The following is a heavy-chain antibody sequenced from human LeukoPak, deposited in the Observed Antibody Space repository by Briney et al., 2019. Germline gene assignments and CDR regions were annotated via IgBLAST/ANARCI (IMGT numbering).Heavy chain of an antibody. Sequence: ASVKVSCKASGYTLTGYHMHWVPKAPRQGLETMGWINPKRGGTNCAQKFQGRVTMASDTSISTAYMELSGLRSDDTAVYYCARHYTSGWYSDWGQGTLVTVAS. V-gene: IGHV1-2*02. CDR1: GYTLTGYH. CDR2: INPKRGGT. J-gene: IGHJ4*02. D-gene: IGHD6-19*01. CDR3: ARHYTSGWYSD.